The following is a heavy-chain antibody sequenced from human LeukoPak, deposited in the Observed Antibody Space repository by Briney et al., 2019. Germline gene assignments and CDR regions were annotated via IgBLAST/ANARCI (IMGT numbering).Heavy chain of an antibody. CDR2: INADNGNT. Sequence: GASVKVSCKASGYSFTNHDMHWVRQAPGQRLEWMGCINADNGNTKYSQEFQGRVTITRDTSASTAYMELSSLRSEDMAVYYCTLYNYWGQGTLVTVSS. J-gene: IGHJ4*02. D-gene: IGHD2-2*02. CDR1: GYSFTNHD. CDR3: TLYNY. V-gene: IGHV1-3*03.